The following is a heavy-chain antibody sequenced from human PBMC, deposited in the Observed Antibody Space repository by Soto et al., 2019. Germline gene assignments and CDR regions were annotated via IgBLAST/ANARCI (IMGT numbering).Heavy chain of an antibody. Sequence: QVQLVQSGGEVKKPGASVKVSCKASGYTFTSYGITWVRQAPGQGLEWMGWISAYNGDTDHAQKLHSRVTMTTDTSTSTAYMELRSLRSDDTDGYYCARVYDIVVGEADYWGQGSLVTVSS. V-gene: IGHV1-18*01. CDR1: GYTFTSYG. D-gene: IGHD2-15*01. J-gene: IGHJ4*02. CDR3: ARVYDIVVGEADY. CDR2: ISAYNGDT.